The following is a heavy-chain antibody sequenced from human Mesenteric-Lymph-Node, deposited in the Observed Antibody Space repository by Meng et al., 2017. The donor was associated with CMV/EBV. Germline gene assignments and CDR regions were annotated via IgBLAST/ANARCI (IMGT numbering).Heavy chain of an antibody. CDR3: AGESGVPNGMDV. CDR2: IYGGGTT. CDR1: GFTFRTYE. D-gene: IGHD2-2*01. J-gene: IGHJ6*02. Sequence: GESLKISCAASGFTFRTYEVNWVRQAPGKGLEWVSVIYGGGTTHYADSVKGRFTISRDNSKNTLFLQMDSLRAEDTAVYYCAGESGVPNGMDVWGQGTTVTVSS. V-gene: IGHV3-53*01.